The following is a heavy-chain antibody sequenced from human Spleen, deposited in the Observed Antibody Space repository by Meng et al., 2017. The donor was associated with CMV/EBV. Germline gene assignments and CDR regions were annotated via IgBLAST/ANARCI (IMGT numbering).Heavy chain of an antibody. CDR2: TTSNGGRT. CDR1: GFTFSRYA. CDR3: ARGKYYFDSSVDY. Sequence: GGSLRLSCAASGFTFSRYAMHWVRQAPGKGLEYVSGTTSNGGRTDYADSVKGRFTISRDNSKNTLYLQMDSLRAEDMAVYYCARGKYYFDSSVDYWGQGTLVTVSS. V-gene: IGHV3-64*02. J-gene: IGHJ4*02. D-gene: IGHD3-22*01.